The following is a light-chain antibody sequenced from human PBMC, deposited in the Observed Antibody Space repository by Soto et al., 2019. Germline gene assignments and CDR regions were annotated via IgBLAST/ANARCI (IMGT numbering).Light chain of an antibody. J-gene: IGLJ3*02. V-gene: IGLV2-23*02. CDR1: SSDFGGYDR. CDR3: CSSVGSPNWV. CDR2: EVN. Sequence: QSALTQPASVSGSPGQSITISCTGTSSDFGGYDRVSWYQHHPGKAPTLMIYEVNKRPSGVSNRFSGSKSGNTASLTISGLQAEDEADYYCCSSVGSPNWVFGGGTKLTVL.